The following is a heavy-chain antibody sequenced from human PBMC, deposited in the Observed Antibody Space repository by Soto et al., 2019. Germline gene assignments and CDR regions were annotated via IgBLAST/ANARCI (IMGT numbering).Heavy chain of an antibody. CDR3: ARESRDFFLWFDP. J-gene: IGHJ5*02. Sequence: QVQLVQSGGEVKKPGASVKVSCKASGYIFSKYAIHWVRQVPGHKLEWMGWLNVGTGNTKYSQKFQGRVTITRDTSATTAYMELRSLASEDTAVYYCARESRDFFLWFDPWGQGTLVTVSS. V-gene: IGHV1-3*01. CDR2: LNVGTGNT. CDR1: GYIFSKYA.